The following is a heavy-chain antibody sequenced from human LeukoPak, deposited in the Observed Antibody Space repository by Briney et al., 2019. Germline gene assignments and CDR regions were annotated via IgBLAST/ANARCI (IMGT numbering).Heavy chain of an antibody. J-gene: IGHJ6*03. CDR3: ARHRGSGGTNYYYYYMDV. V-gene: IGHV4-39*01. D-gene: IGHD2-15*01. Sequence: PSETLSLTCTVSGGSISSSSYYWGWIRQPPGKGLEWIGSIYYSGSTYYNPSLKSRVTISVDTSKNQFSLKLSSVTAADTAVYYCARHRGSGGTNYYYYYMDVWGKGTTVTISS. CDR2: IYYSGST. CDR1: GGSISSSSYY.